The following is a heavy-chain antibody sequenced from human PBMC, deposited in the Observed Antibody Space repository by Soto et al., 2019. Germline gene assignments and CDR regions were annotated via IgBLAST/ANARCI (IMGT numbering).Heavy chain of an antibody. D-gene: IGHD6-13*01. CDR3: AKDPSAIAAAGLVDY. J-gene: IGHJ4*02. CDR2: ISGGGGST. CDR1: GFTFSSYA. Sequence: ASLLLSFAASGFTFSSYAMSWVRQAPGKGLEWVSAISGGGGSTYYADSVKGRFTISRDNSKNTLYLQMNSLRAEDTAVYYCAKDPSAIAAAGLVDYWGQGTLVTVSS. V-gene: IGHV3-23*01.